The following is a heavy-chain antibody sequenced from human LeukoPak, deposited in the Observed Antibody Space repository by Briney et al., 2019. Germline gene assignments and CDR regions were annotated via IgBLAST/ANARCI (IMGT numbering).Heavy chain of an antibody. V-gene: IGHV5-51*01. CDR2: IYPGDSDT. D-gene: IGHD5-18*01. CDR1: GYSFTSYW. Sequence: GEPLKISRKGSGYSFTSYWIGWVRQMPGKGLEWMGIIYPGDSDTRYSPSFQGRVTISADKSISTAYLQWSSLKASDTAMYYCARHSLVDTAMDEFDYWGQGTLVTVSS. CDR3: ARHSLVDTAMDEFDY. J-gene: IGHJ4*02.